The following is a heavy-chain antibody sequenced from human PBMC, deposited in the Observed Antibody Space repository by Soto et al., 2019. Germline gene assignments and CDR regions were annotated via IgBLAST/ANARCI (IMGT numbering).Heavy chain of an antibody. CDR1: GGTFSSYT. CDR3: TRDPSAGDSAGY. Sequence: QVQLVQSGAEVKKPGSSVKVSCKASGGTFSSYTNSWVRQAPGQWLEWMGRIIPILGIANYAQKFQGRVTITADKSTSTAYMELSSLRSEDTAVYYCTRDPSAGDSAGYWGQGTLVTVST. D-gene: IGHD2-21*01. CDR2: IIPILGIA. V-gene: IGHV1-69*08. J-gene: IGHJ4*02.